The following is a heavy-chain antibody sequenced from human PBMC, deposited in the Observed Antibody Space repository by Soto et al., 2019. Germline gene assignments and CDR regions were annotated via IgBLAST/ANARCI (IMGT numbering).Heavy chain of an antibody. V-gene: IGHV3-66*01. J-gene: IGHJ4*02. CDR2: INSGGNT. D-gene: IGHD2-15*01. Sequence: GGSLRLSCAASGFGVSNNYMSWVRQAPGKGLGWVSAINSGGNTYYADSVKGRFTISRDNSKNTLYLQMNSVRAEDTAVYYCARTCSGGTCSFDYWGQGTLVTVSS. CDR1: GFGVSNNY. CDR3: ARTCSGGTCSFDY.